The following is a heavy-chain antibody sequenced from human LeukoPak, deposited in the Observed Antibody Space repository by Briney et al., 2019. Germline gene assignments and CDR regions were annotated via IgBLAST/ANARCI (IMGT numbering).Heavy chain of an antibody. D-gene: IGHD3-10*01. V-gene: IGHV3-11*01. J-gene: IGHJ4*02. CDR1: GFTFSDCY. Sequence: PGGSLRLSCAASGFTFSDCYMSWIRQAPGKGLEWVSYISSSGSTIYYADSVKGRFTISRDNAKNSLYLQMNSLRAEDTAVYYCARSWRSGSYSDYWGQGTLVTVSS. CDR3: ARSWRSGSYSDY. CDR2: ISSSGSTI.